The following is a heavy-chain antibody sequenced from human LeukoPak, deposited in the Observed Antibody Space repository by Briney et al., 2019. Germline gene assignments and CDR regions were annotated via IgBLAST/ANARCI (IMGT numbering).Heavy chain of an antibody. CDR2: IYPGDSNT. J-gene: IGHJ4*02. CDR1: GYSFTNYW. Sequence: GESLKISCKGSGYSFTNYWIVWVRQVPGKGLEWMGIIYPGDSNTRYSPSFQGQVTISADRSISIAFLQWSSLKASDTAMYYCARRNAGDYFDYWGQGTLVTVSS. CDR3: ARRNAGDYFDY. D-gene: IGHD1-26*01. V-gene: IGHV5-51*01.